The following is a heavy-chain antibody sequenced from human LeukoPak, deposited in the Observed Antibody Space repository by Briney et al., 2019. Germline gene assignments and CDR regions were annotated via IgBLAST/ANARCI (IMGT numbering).Heavy chain of an antibody. J-gene: IGHJ4*02. Sequence: GGSLRLSCAASGFTFSTYSMNWVRQAPGKGLEWVALIWSDGSDENYADSVKGRFTVSRDNSKNTLYLQMDSLRAEDTAVYFCARDLRTKYFDYWGQGTLVTVSS. CDR3: ARDLRTKYFDY. CDR1: GFTFSTYS. CDR2: IWSDGSDE. D-gene: IGHD1-7*01. V-gene: IGHV3-33*08.